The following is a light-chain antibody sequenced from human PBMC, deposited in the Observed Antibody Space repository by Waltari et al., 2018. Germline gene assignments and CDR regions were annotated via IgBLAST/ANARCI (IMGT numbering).Light chain of an antibody. J-gene: IGLJ2*01. V-gene: IGLV2-23*02. CDR3: FSYAGSNSFA. CDR1: SNDIGSYNF. CDR2: DVS. Sequence: QSALTQPASVSGSPGQSITVSCIGTSNDIGSYNFVSWFQQPPGRAPKLMIYDVSGRPLGVSNRFSGSKSGNTASLTIYGLQAEDEADYYCFSYAGSNSFAFGGGTRVTVL.